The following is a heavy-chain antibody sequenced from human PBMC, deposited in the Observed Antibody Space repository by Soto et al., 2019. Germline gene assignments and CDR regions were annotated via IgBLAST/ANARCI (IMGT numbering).Heavy chain of an antibody. D-gene: IGHD1-26*01. CDR3: ARHIRGSYHYFDY. J-gene: IGHJ4*02. CDR1: GYSFTSYW. V-gene: IGHV5-51*01. CDR2: IYPGDSDT. Sequence: GESLKISCKGSGYSFTSYWIGWVRQMPGKGLEWMGIIYPGDSDTRYSPSFQGQVTISADKSVSTAYLQWSSLKASDTAMYYCARHIRGSYHYFDYWGQGTLVTVST.